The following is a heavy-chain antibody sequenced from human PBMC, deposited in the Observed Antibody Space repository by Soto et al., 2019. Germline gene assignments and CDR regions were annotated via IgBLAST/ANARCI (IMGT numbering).Heavy chain of an antibody. D-gene: IGHD6-13*01. CDR2: IYYSGST. CDR3: VKGIAEGGTPAEFGP. J-gene: IGHJ5*02. V-gene: IGHV4-61*01. CDR1: AGCVSSGCDY. Sequence: XASLPLKCTLCAGCVSSGCDYGSWLRQPPGKGLEWIGYIYYSGSTNYNPSLKSRVTISKDTSETQFSLKLSSVTAADTAVYYCVKGIAEGGTPAEFGPWGQRTLVTVSS.